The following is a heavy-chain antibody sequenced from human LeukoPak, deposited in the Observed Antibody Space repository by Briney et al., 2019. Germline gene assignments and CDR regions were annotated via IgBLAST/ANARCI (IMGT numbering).Heavy chain of an antibody. D-gene: IGHD4-17*01. V-gene: IGHV4-30-4*01. CDR2: IYYSGST. Sequence: SQTLSLTCTVSGGSISSGDYYWNWIRQPPGKGLEWIGYIYYSGSTYYNPSLKSRVTISVDTSKNQFSLKLSSVTAADTAVYYCARDRGDSTFDYWGQGTLVTVSS. J-gene: IGHJ4*02. CDR3: ARDRGDSTFDY. CDR1: GGSISSGDYY.